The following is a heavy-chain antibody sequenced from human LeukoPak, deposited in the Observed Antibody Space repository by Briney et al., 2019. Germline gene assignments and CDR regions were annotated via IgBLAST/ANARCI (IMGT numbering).Heavy chain of an antibody. Sequence: ASVKVSCKASGFTFTGYYMNWVRQAPGQGLEWMRWINLNNGGTNYAQKFQGWVTMTRDTSISTAYMELSRLRYDDTAVYYCARDSATVTTPYFDYWGQGSLVTVSS. CDR1: GFTFTGYY. J-gene: IGHJ4*02. CDR3: ARDSATVTTPYFDY. V-gene: IGHV1-2*04. D-gene: IGHD4-17*01. CDR2: INLNNGGT.